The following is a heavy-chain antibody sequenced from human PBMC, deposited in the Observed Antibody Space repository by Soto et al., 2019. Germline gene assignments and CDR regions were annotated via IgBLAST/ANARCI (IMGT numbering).Heavy chain of an antibody. V-gene: IGHV1-46*03. CDR2: INPSGGST. Sequence: QVQLVQSGAEVKKPGASVKVSCKASGYTFTSYYMHWVRQAPGQGLEWMGIINPSGGSTSFAQKFRGRVTMTRDTSTSTVYMELSSLRSEDTAVYYCARVAYYYDSSGYYSGSWFDPWGQGTLVTVSS. CDR1: GYTFTSYY. D-gene: IGHD3-22*01. J-gene: IGHJ5*02. CDR3: ARVAYYYDSSGYYSGSWFDP.